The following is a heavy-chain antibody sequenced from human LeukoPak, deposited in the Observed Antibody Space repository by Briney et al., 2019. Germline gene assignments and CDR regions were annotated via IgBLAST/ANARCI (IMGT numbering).Heavy chain of an antibody. D-gene: IGHD2-2*01. CDR1: GGSFSDYF. CDR3: ARDVVVVPAAIHYGMDV. CDR2: INHSGRT. V-gene: IGHV4-34*01. Sequence: SETLSHTCAVYGGSFSDYFWGWIRQPPGKGLEWIGEINHSGRTYYNPSLKSRVTISVDTSKNQFSLNLSSVTAADTAVYYCARDVVVVPAAIHYGMDVWGQGTTVTVSS. J-gene: IGHJ6*02.